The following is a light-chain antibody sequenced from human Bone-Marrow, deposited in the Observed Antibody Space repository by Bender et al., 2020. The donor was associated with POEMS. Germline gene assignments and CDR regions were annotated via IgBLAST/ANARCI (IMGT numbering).Light chain of an antibody. CDR3: SSYTSSTTLV. J-gene: IGLJ2*01. V-gene: IGLV2-14*02. CDR1: SSDVGSSNL. CDR2: DVT. Sequence: QSALTQPASVSGSPGQSITISCTGTSSDVGSSNLVSWYQQVPGKAPKLMIYDVTNRPSGVSNRFSGSKSGNTASLTISGLQAEDEADYYCSSYTSSTTLVFGGGTMLTVL.